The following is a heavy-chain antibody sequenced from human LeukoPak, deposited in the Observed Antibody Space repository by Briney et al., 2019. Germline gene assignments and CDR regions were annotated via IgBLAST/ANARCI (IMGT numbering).Heavy chain of an antibody. J-gene: IGHJ4*02. V-gene: IGHV3-74*01. Sequence: PGGSLRLSCAASGFTFSSYSMNWVRQAPGKGLGWVSRINSDGSSTSYADSVKGRFTISRDNAKNTLYLQMNSLRGEDTAVYYCARGTGYSVFDYWGQGTLVTVSS. CDR1: GFTFSSYS. CDR2: INSDGSST. D-gene: IGHD5-24*01. CDR3: ARGTGYSVFDY.